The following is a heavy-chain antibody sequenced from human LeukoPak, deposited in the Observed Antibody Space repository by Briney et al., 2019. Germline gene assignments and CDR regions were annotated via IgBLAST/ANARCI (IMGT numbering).Heavy chain of an antibody. CDR1: GFTFSSYS. D-gene: IGHD3-22*01. V-gene: IGHV3-21*01. CDR3: ARVSSYYYDSSGTIDY. Sequence: GGSLRLSCAASGFTFSSYSMNWVRQAPGKGLEWASSISSSSSYIYYADSVKGRFTISRDNAKNSLYLQMNSLRAEDTAVYYCARVSSYYYDSSGTIDYWGQGTLVTVSS. J-gene: IGHJ4*02. CDR2: ISSSSSYI.